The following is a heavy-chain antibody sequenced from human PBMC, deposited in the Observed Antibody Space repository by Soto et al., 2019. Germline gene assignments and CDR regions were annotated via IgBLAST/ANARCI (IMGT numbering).Heavy chain of an antibody. CDR3: ARVGSSGWSPDY. Sequence: QVQLQESGPGLVKPSETLSLTCTVSGGSISGHYWTWIRQSPGKGLEWIGYIFYSGSTNYNPSLKSRVTISVDTSKNQFSLKLSSVTAADTAVYYWARVGSSGWSPDYWGQGTLVTVSS. CDR2: IFYSGST. V-gene: IGHV4-59*11. J-gene: IGHJ4*02. CDR1: GGSISGHY. D-gene: IGHD6-19*01.